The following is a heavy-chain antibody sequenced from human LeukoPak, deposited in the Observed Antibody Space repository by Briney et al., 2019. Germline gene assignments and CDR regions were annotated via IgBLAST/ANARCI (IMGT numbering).Heavy chain of an antibody. D-gene: IGHD6-13*01. CDR1: GYAFTGYY. V-gene: IGHV1-2*02. CDR3: AAQYSTGWYNPRADYFDY. J-gene: IGHJ4*02. CDR2: INPNSGGT. Sequence: GASVKVSCKASGYAFTGYYMHWVRQAPGQGLEWMGWINPNSGGTNYAQKFQGRVTMTRDTSISTAYMELSWLRYDDTAVYYCAAQYSTGWYNPRADYFDYWGQGTLVTVSS.